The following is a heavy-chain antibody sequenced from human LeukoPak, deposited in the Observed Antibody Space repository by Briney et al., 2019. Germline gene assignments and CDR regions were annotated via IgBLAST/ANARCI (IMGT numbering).Heavy chain of an antibody. J-gene: IGHJ5*02. D-gene: IGHD3/OR15-3a*01. Sequence: ASVKVSCMAAEYAFTSSYMYWVRQAPGQGLEWMGMINLRGGSTTYAQTFQGRVTMTSDTSTRTVYMELSSLTSEDTAVYYCAEGGLDWFDPWGQGTLVTVSS. CDR3: AEGGLDWFDP. CDR1: EYAFTSSY. CDR2: INLRGGST. V-gene: IGHV1-46*01.